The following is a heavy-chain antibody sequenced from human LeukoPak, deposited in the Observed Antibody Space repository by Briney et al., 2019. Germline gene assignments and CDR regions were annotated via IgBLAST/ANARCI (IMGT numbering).Heavy chain of an antibody. D-gene: IGHD2-2*01. Sequence: GGSLRLSCAASGFTFSSYAMSWVRQAPGKGLEWVSAISGSGGSTYYADFVKGRFTISRDNSKNTLYLQMNSLRAEDTAVYYCAKDFCSSTSCHTGYWFDPWGQGTLVTVSS. CDR1: GFTFSSYA. CDR2: ISGSGGST. CDR3: AKDFCSSTSCHTGYWFDP. V-gene: IGHV3-23*01. J-gene: IGHJ5*02.